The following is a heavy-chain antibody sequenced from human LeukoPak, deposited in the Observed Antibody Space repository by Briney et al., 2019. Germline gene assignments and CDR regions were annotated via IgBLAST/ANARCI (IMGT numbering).Heavy chain of an antibody. Sequence: ASVKVSCKAHGGTFNNDGISWVRQAPGQGLEWMGRIIPALNIVNYAQKFQGRVTITADKFTNTAYMELSSLRVEDTAVYYCAKVAIVADYYFDYWGQGTLVTVSS. CDR1: GGTFNNDG. D-gene: IGHD2-15*01. V-gene: IGHV1-69*04. CDR2: IIPALNIV. J-gene: IGHJ4*02. CDR3: AKVAIVADYYFDY.